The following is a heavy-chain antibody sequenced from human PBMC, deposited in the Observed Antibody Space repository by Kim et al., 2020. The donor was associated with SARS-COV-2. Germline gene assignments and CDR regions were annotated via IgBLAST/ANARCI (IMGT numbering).Heavy chain of an antibody. CDR3: ARGFEMAWDR. D-gene: IGHD1-26*01. Sequence: GKTKSNPSHKSRVSMSVDTSKIQFSLNLTSINAADTAVYYCARGFEMAWDRWGPGTLVTVSS. J-gene: IGHJ4*02. V-gene: IGHV4-59*09. CDR2: GKT.